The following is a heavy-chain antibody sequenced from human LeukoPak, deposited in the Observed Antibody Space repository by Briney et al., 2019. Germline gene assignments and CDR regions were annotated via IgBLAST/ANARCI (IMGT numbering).Heavy chain of an antibody. V-gene: IGHV4-59*01. Sequence: SETLSLTCSVSGGSISRYYWTWIRQPPGKGLECIGYIHYSGSTNYNPSLKSRVTMSLDTPRNQFSVKLSSVTAADTAVYYCAIHSGVIDAFDIWGQGTMVTVSS. J-gene: IGHJ3*02. CDR1: GGSISRYY. D-gene: IGHD3-10*01. CDR3: AIHSGVIDAFDI. CDR2: IHYSGST.